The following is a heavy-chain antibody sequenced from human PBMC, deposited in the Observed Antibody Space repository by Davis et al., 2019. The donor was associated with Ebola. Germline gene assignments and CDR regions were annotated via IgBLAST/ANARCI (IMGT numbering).Heavy chain of an antibody. D-gene: IGHD2-15*01. Sequence: ASVKVSCKASGYTFTGYYMHWVRQAPGQGLEWMGRINPNSGGTNYAQKFQGRVTMTRDTSISTAYMELSRLRSDDTAVYYCARGLQLGIVVVVAAAPFDYWGQGTLVTVSS. J-gene: IGHJ4*02. CDR1: GYTFTGYY. V-gene: IGHV1-2*06. CDR2: INPNSGGT. CDR3: ARGLQLGIVVVVAAAPFDY.